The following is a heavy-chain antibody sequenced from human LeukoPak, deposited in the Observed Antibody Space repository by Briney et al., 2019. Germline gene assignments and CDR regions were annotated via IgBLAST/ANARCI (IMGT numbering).Heavy chain of an antibody. Sequence: SKSLRLSCAVSGFTLSSYGMHWVRQAPGKGLEWVTVKSYDGSSKYYADSVKGRFTISRDNSKNTLYLQMNSLRAEDTAVYYCAKTPIAAAPPASYYFDYWGQGTLVTV. D-gene: IGHD6-13*01. CDR2: KSYDGSSK. J-gene: IGHJ4*02. CDR1: GFTLSSYG. V-gene: IGHV3-30*18. CDR3: AKTPIAAAPPASYYFDY.